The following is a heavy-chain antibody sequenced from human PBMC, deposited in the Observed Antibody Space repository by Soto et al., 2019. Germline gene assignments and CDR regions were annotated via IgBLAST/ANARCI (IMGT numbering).Heavy chain of an antibody. CDR1: GFSFSTYA. J-gene: IGHJ4*01. CDR3: ARTKRDTVGWCRGMDY. CDR2: TSYNGSSQ. Sequence: QVQLVESGGGVVQPGTSLRLSCAASGFSFSTYAMQWVRQAPGKGLEWVAVTSYNGSSQHYGDSVKDRFTVSRDNSKNTLYLQMDSLRHEDSAVYYFARTKRDTVGWCRGMDYWGHGILVTVSS. V-gene: IGHV3-30*03. D-gene: IGHD6-19*01.